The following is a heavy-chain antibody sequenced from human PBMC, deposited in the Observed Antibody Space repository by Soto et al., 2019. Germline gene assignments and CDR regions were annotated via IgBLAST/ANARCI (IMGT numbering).Heavy chain of an antibody. J-gene: IGHJ6*02. CDR2: IYGTGISGYTPST. CDR1: GGSITSSY. Sequence: SETLSLTCSVSGGSITSSYCSWSRRPPGKGLEWIAYIYGTGISGYTPSTSYNPSLKSRVTMSVDTSKSQFSLKLTSVTAADTAVYYCARGEDAFFYYGLDVWGQGITVTVSS. CDR3: ARGEDAFFYYGLDV. V-gene: IGHV4-59*01.